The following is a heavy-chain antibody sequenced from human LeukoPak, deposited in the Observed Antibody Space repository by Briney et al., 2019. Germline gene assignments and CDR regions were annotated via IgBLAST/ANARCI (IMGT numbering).Heavy chain of an antibody. CDR2: ISSSSSYI. D-gene: IGHD6-6*01. CDR1: GLTFSSYS. Sequence: GGSLRLSCAASGLTFSSYSMNWVRQAPGKGLEWVSSISSSSSYIYYADSVKGRFTISRDNAKNSLYLQMNSLRAEDTAVYYCARWSYSSSDGGFDYWGQGTLVTVSS. J-gene: IGHJ4*02. V-gene: IGHV3-21*01. CDR3: ARWSYSSSDGGFDY.